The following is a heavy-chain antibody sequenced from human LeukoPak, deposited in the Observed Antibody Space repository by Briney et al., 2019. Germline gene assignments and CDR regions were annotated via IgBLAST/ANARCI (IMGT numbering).Heavy chain of an antibody. J-gene: IGHJ4*02. CDR1: GYTFTSYD. Sequence: ASVKVSCKASGYTFTSYDINWVRQATGQGLEWMGWMNPNSGNTGYAQKFQGRVTITRNTSISTAYMELSRLRSDDTAVYYCARGGRYGSGSYKRGLDYWGQGTLVTVSS. V-gene: IGHV1-8*03. CDR3: ARGGRYGSGSYKRGLDY. CDR2: MNPNSGNT. D-gene: IGHD3-10*01.